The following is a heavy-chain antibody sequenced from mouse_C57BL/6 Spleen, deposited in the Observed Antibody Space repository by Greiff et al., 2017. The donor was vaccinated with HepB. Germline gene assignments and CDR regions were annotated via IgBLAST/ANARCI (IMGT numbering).Heavy chain of an antibody. J-gene: IGHJ1*03. CDR2: IYPGSGNT. Sequence: VQLQQSGAELVRPGASVKLSCKASGYTFTDYYINWVKQRPGQGLEWIARIYPGSGNTYYNEKFKGKATLTAEKSSSTAYMQLSSLTSEDSAVYFCARGGGTGFYWYFDVWGTGTTVTVSS. V-gene: IGHV1-76*01. D-gene: IGHD3-3*01. CDR1: GYTFTDYY. CDR3: ARGGGTGFYWYFDV.